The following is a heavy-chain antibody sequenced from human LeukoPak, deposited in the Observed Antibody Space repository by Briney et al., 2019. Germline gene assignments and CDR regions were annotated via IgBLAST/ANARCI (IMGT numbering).Heavy chain of an antibody. CDR2: IYHSGST. CDR1: GGSISSSNW. CDR3: ARQGASQVHRRLPSYYYYGMDV. D-gene: IGHD1-26*01. Sequence: PSGTLSLTCAVSGGSISSSNWWSWVRQPPGKGLEWIGEIYHSGSTNYNPSLKSRVTISVDTSKNQFSLKLSSVTAADTAVYYCARQGASQVHRRLPSYYYYGMDVWGQGTTVTVSS. J-gene: IGHJ6*02. V-gene: IGHV4-4*02.